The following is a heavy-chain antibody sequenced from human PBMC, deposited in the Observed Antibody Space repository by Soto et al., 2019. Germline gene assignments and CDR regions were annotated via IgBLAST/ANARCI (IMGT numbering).Heavy chain of an antibody. V-gene: IGHV4-30-4*01. CDR3: ARGPSGDKVDY. D-gene: IGHD1-26*01. J-gene: IGHJ4*02. CDR2: IYNRGST. Sequence: QVQLQESGPGLVEPSQTLSLTCTVSGGSISSGDYCWSWIRQTPGKGLEWIGHIYNRGSTYSNPSLKSRVTISVDTSQTQFSLKLSSVTAADTAVYFCARGPSGDKVDYWGQGILVTVSS. CDR1: GGSISSGDYC.